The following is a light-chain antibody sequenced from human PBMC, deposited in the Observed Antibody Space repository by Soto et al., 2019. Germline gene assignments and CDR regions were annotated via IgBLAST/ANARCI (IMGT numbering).Light chain of an antibody. CDR1: ETISTN. Sequence: EIILTQSAATLSVSPGERATLSCRATETISTNLAWFQRKPGQPPRLLSYGSSTRATGVPDRFSGSGSGTEFTLIISSLQSEDVALYYCQQYSNWPPAITFGQGTRLE. V-gene: IGKV3-15*01. CDR3: QQYSNWPPAIT. J-gene: IGKJ5*01. CDR2: GSS.